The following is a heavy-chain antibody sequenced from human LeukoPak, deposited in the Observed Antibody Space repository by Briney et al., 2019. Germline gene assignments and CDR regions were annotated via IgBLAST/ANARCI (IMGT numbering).Heavy chain of an antibody. J-gene: IGHJ4*02. CDR2: IYSTGNA. CDR1: GGSITNYY. V-gene: IGHV4-59*01. D-gene: IGHD3-16*01. CDR3: ARELCSRGIVDY. Sequence: SETLSLTCTVSGGSITNYYWIWIRQPPGKNLEWIGYIYSTGNANYNPSLKSRVTMSVDTSKNQFSLRLSSLTAADTAVYYCARELCSRGIVDYWGQGTLVTVSS.